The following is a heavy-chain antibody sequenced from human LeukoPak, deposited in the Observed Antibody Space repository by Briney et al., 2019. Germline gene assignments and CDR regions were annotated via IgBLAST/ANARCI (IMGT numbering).Heavy chain of an antibody. J-gene: IGHJ4*02. CDR3: AKGLGYDASWDYFDY. Sequence: GGSLRLSCAASGFTFSGYMMSWVRQAPGKGLEWVSAISGSGGSTYYADSVKGRFTISRDNSKNTLYLQMTSLRVEDTAVYYCAKGLGYDASWDYFDYWGQGALVTVSS. V-gene: IGHV3-23*01. CDR2: ISGSGGST. D-gene: IGHD4/OR15-4a*01. CDR1: GFTFSGYM.